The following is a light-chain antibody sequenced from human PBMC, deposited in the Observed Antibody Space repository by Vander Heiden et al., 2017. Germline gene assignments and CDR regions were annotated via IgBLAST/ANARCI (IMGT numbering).Light chain of an antibody. V-gene: IGLV2-14*01. CDR3: SSYTTSGTFPYG. Sequence: QSALTQPASVSGSPGLSITISCTGTSSDIGGYSYVSWYQRHPGKAPKLIIYEVDSRPSGVSNRFSGSKSGKTASLTISGLQAEDEAEYYGSSYTTSGTFPYGCGAGTQVT. CDR1: SSDIGGYSY. J-gene: IGLJ1*01. CDR2: EVD.